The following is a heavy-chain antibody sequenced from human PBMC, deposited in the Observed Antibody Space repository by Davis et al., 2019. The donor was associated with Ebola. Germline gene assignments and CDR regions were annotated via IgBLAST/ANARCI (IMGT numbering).Heavy chain of an antibody. Sequence: AVSVKVSCKASGYTFTTFGITWVRQAPGQGLEWMGWVSGFTRNTIYAQKFKGRVTLTIDTSTDTAYMELWSLGPDDTAVYYCASDKPYSSSSSPSGDFWGQGTLVTVSS. J-gene: IGHJ4*02. CDR3: ASDKPYSSSSSPSGDF. CDR2: VSGFTRNT. CDR1: GYTFTTFG. D-gene: IGHD6-6*01. V-gene: IGHV1-18*01.